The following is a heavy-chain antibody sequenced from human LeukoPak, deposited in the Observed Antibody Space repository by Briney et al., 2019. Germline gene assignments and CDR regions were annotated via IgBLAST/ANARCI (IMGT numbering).Heavy chain of an antibody. CDR2: ISSSSSYI. D-gene: IGHD3-16*01. V-gene: IGHV3-21*01. CDR3: ARMGDPNDAFDI. CDR1: GFTFSNYN. Sequence: GGSLRLSCAASGFTFSNYNMNWVRQAPGKGLEWVSSISSSSSYIYYADSVKGRFTISRDNAKNSLYLQMNSLRAEDTAVYYCARMGDPNDAFDIWGQGTMVTVSS. J-gene: IGHJ3*02.